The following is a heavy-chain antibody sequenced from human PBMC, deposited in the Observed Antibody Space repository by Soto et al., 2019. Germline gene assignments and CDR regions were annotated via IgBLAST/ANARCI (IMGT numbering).Heavy chain of an antibody. CDR1: GGSISSGGYY. CDR2: IYYSGGT. Sequence: SETLSLTCTVAGGSISSGGYYLSWIRQHPGKGLEWIGYIYYSGGTYYNPSLKSRVTISVDTSKNQFSLKLSSVTAADTAVYYCARVWYYGSGSSYYGMDVWGQGTTVTVSS. D-gene: IGHD3-10*01. J-gene: IGHJ6*02. CDR3: ARVWYYGSGSSYYGMDV. V-gene: IGHV4-31*03.